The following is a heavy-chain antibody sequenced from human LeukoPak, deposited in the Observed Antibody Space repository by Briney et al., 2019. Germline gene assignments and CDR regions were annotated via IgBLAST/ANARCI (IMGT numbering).Heavy chain of an antibody. CDR2: ISGSGGST. Sequence: GGSLRLSCAASGFTSSSYAMSWVRQAPGKGLEWVSAISGSGGSTYYADSVKGRFTISRDNSKNTLYLQMNSLRAEDTAVYYCAKVWTMVYANDYWGQGTLVTVSS. V-gene: IGHV3-23*01. D-gene: IGHD2-8*01. CDR1: GFTSSSYA. J-gene: IGHJ4*02. CDR3: AKVWTMVYANDY.